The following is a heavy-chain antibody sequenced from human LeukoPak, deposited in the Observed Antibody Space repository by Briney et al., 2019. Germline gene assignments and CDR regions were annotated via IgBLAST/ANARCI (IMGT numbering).Heavy chain of an antibody. J-gene: IGHJ4*02. CDR2: ISGRSDNT. CDR3: ARDGGNSWDY. Sequence: GGSLRLSCAASGFTFTVYAMSWVRQAPGKGLEWVSAISGRSDNTYFADSVKGRFTISRDNSKNTVSLQMNSLRAEDTAVYYCARDGGNSWDYWGQGTLVTVSS. D-gene: IGHD6-13*01. CDR1: GFTFTVYA. V-gene: IGHV3-23*01.